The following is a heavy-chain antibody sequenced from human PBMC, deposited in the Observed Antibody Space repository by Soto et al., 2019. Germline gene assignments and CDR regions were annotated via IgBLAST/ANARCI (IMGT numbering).Heavy chain of an antibody. CDR1: GGTFNNYP. CDR2: SIPIFGTA. CDR3: AGGRGYSGDDHYYCFDMVV. J-gene: IGHJ6*02. Sequence: QVQLVQSGAEVKKPGSSVKVSCKASGGTFNNYPITWVRQAPGEGLEWMGGSIPIFGTANYAQKFQGRVTISVDESTSTAYMELSRLSSENKAVYYCAGGRGYSGDDHYYCFDMVVWCQGTTVTVSS. D-gene: IGHD5-12*01. V-gene: IGHV1-69*01.